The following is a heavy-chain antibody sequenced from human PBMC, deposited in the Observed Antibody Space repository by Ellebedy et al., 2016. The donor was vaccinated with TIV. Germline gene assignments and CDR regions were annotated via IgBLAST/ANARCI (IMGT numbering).Heavy chain of an antibody. J-gene: IGHJ3*02. CDR3: ARHRAFDI. CDR1: GGPFSGYY. D-gene: IGHD1-14*01. Sequence: MPSETLSLTCAVYGGPFSGYYWSWIRQPPGKGLEWIGEINHSGSTNYNPSLKSRVTISVDTSKNQFSLKLSSMTAADTAVYYCARHRAFDIWGQGTMVTVSS. CDR2: INHSGST. V-gene: IGHV4-34*01.